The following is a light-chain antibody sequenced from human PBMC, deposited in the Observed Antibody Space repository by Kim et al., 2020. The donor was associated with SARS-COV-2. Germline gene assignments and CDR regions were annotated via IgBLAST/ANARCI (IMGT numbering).Light chain of an antibody. J-gene: IGLJ1*01. CDR2: SNN. V-gene: IGLV1-44*01. CDR1: SSNIGSNT. Sequence: ELTQPPSASGTPGQRVTISGSGSSSNIGSNTVNWYQQLPGTAPKLLIYSNNQRPSGVPDRFSGSKSGTSASLAISGLQSEDEADYYCAAWDDSLNGPVFGTGTKVTVL. CDR3: AAWDDSLNGPV.